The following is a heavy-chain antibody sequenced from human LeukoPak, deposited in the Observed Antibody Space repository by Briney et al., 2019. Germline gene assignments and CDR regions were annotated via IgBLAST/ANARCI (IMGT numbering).Heavy chain of an antibody. CDR3: TRERYCSGASCYSDNTYFDS. V-gene: IGHV3-30*02. CDR1: GFTLSNYG. J-gene: IGHJ4*02. Sequence: GGSLRLSCAASGFTLSNYGLHWVRQAPGKGLEGVSFIRNDGGYTFYAGSVRGRFTISRDNSKNTLYMQMNNLRVEDTAVYYCTRERYCSGASCYSDNTYFDSWGQGTLVTVSS. D-gene: IGHD2-2*01. CDR2: IRNDGGYT.